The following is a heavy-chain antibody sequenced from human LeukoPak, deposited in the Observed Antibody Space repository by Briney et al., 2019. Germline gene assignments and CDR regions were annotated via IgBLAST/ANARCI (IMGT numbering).Heavy chain of an antibody. Sequence: GGSLRLSCAASGFTFSSYAMSWVRQAPGKGLEWVSGISWSSGSIGYADSVKGRFTISRDNAKNSLYLQMNSLRAEDTALYYCTKDGNYDSSGYIDYWGQGTLVTVSS. J-gene: IGHJ4*02. CDR2: ISWSSGSI. V-gene: IGHV3-9*01. CDR1: GFTFSSYA. CDR3: TKDGNYDSSGYIDY. D-gene: IGHD3-22*01.